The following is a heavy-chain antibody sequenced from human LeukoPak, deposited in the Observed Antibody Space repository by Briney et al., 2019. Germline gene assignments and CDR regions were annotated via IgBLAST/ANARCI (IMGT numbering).Heavy chain of an antibody. CDR3: ARTLFLTGYSAAFDY. CDR1: GYTFTDYY. CDR2: INPNSGGT. J-gene: IGHJ4*02. D-gene: IGHD3-9*01. Sequence: GASVKVSCKASGYTFTDYYMHWVRQAPGQGLDWMGWINPNSGGTNYAQKFQGRVTMTRDTSISTAYMEVSRLRSDDTAVYYCARTLFLTGYSAAFDYWGQGTLVTVSS. V-gene: IGHV1-2*02.